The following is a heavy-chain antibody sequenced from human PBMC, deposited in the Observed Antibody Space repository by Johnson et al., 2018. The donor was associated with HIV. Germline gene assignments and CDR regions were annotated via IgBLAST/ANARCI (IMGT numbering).Heavy chain of an antibody. J-gene: IGHJ3*02. CDR1: GFTFSSYG. CDR3: ARAGVVGATSAVDAFDI. D-gene: IGHD1-26*01. Sequence: VQLVESGGGLVQPGGSLRLSCAASGFTFSSYGMHWVRQAPGKGLEWVAVISYDGSNKYYADSVKGRFTISRDNSKNTLYLQMNSLRAEDTAVYYCARAGVVGATSAVDAFDIWGQGTMVTVSS. CDR2: ISYDGSNK. V-gene: IGHV3-30*03.